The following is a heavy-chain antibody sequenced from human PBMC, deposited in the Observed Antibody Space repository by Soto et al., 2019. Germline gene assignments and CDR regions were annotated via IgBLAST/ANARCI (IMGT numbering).Heavy chain of an antibody. D-gene: IGHD3-10*01. Sequence: ASVKVSCKASGYTFTSYGISWVRQAPGQGLEWMGWISAYNGNTNYAQKLQGRVTMTTDTSTSTAYMELRSLRSDDTAVYYCARDHPPPRVLWFGELSGDYYGMDVWGQGTTVTVSS. V-gene: IGHV1-18*01. CDR1: GYTFTSYG. CDR2: ISAYNGNT. J-gene: IGHJ6*02. CDR3: ARDHPPPRVLWFGELSGDYYGMDV.